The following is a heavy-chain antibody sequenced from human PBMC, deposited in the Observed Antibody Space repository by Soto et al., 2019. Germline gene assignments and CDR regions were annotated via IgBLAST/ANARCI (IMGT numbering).Heavy chain of an antibody. Sequence: GGSLRLSCVASGFTFISSFMGWVRQAPGKGLEWVANINQDGGGTYYVDSVEGRFTISRDNARDSLYLQMNSLRGEGTAVYYRARYFRGSGRYFFDYWGQGTRVTVSS. CDR2: INQDGGGT. CDR1: GFTFISSF. J-gene: IGHJ4*02. D-gene: IGHD6-19*01. CDR3: ARYFRGSGRYFFDY. V-gene: IGHV3-7*03.